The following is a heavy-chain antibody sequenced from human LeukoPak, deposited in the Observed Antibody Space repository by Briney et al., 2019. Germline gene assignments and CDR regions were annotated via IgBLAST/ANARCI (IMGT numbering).Heavy chain of an antibody. CDR1: GGSFSGYY. Sequence: SETLSLTCAVYGGSFSGYYWSWIRQPPWKGLEWIGEINHSGSTNYNPSLKSRVTISVDTSKNQFSLKLSSVTAADTAVYYCARGSYCSSTSCYGGGDWFDPWGQGTLVTVSS. CDR3: ARGSYCSSTSCYGGGDWFDP. J-gene: IGHJ5*02. V-gene: IGHV4-34*01. CDR2: INHSGST. D-gene: IGHD2-2*01.